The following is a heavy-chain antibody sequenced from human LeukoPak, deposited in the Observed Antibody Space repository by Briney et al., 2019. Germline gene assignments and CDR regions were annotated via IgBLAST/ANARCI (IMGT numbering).Heavy chain of an antibody. J-gene: IGHJ4*02. D-gene: IGHD3-10*01. CDR1: GYTLTSYY. CDR3: AREGALLWSGELLPGNFDY. CDR2: INPSGGST. V-gene: IGHV1-46*01. Sequence: GASVKVSCEASGYTLTSYYMHWVRQAPGPGLEWMGIINPSGGSTSYAQKFQGRVTMTRDTSTSTVYMELSSLRSEDTAVYYCAREGALLWSGELLPGNFDYWGQGTLITVSS.